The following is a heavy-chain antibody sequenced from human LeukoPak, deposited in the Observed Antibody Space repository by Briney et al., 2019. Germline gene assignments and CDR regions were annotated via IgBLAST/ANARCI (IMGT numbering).Heavy chain of an antibody. V-gene: IGHV3-66*01. CDR1: GLTVSNNY. D-gene: IGHD3-10*01. Sequence: GGSLRLSCAASGLTVSNNYMSWVRQAPGKGLEWVSIIYSGDSTSYADSVKGRFTISRDNSKNTLYLQMNSLRAEDTAVYYCARDDPKPYYYGSGSYYHTPIDYWGQGTLVTVSS. J-gene: IGHJ4*02. CDR3: ARDDPKPYYYGSGSYYHTPIDY. CDR2: IYSGDST.